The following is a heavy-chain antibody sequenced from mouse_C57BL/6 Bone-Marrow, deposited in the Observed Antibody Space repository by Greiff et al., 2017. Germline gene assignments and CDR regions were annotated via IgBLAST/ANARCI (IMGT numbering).Heavy chain of an antibody. J-gene: IGHJ2*01. CDR1: GYTFTDYY. V-gene: IGHV1-76*01. D-gene: IGHD1-1*01. Sequence: QVQLQQSGAELVRPGASVKLSCKASGYTFTDYYINWVKQSPVQGLEWIARIYPGSGNTYYNEKFKGKATLTAEKSSSTAYMQLSSLTSEDSAVYFCARMNYYGSSSFDYWGQGTTLTVSS. CDR3: ARMNYYGSSSFDY. CDR2: IYPGSGNT.